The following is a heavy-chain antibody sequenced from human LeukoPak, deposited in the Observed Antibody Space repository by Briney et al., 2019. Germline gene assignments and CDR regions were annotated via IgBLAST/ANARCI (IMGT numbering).Heavy chain of an antibody. V-gene: IGHV1-69*15. D-gene: IGHD3-22*01. J-gene: IGHJ1*01. CDR1: GFTFSSYA. Sequence: GGSLRLSCAASGFTFSSYAMSWVRQAPGQGLEWMGRIIPIFGTANYAQKFQGRVTITADESTSTAYMELSSLRSEDTAVYYCATSYYYDSSGYSPAEYFQHWGQGTLVTVSS. CDR2: IIPIFGTA. CDR3: ATSYYYDSSGYSPAEYFQH.